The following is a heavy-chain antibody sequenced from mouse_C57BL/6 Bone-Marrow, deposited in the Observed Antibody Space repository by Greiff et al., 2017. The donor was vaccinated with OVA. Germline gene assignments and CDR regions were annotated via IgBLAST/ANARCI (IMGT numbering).Heavy chain of an antibody. D-gene: IGHD3-2*02. V-gene: IGHV1-18*01. CDR2: INPNNGGT. CDR1: GYTFTDYN. J-gene: IGHJ3*01. CDR3: AREDSSGYFAWFAY. Sequence: EVQLQQSGPELVKPGASVKIPCKASGYTFTDYNMDWVKQSHGKSLEWIGDINPNNGGTIYNQKFKGKATLTVDKSSSTAYMELRSLTSEDTAVYYCAREDSSGYFAWFAYWGQGTLVTVSA.